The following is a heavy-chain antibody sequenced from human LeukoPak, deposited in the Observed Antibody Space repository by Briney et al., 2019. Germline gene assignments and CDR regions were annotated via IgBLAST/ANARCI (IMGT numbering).Heavy chain of an antibody. Sequence: PSKTLSLTCAVSGGSIISSNWWSWVRQPPGEGLEWIGEIYHSGNTHYNPSLKSRVAISVDKSKNQFSLKLSSVTAADTAMYYCARIYCSTTSCYYLDYWGQGTLVTVSS. CDR2: IYHSGNT. CDR3: ARIYCSTTSCYYLDY. V-gene: IGHV4-4*02. CDR1: GGSIISSNW. D-gene: IGHD2-2*01. J-gene: IGHJ4*02.